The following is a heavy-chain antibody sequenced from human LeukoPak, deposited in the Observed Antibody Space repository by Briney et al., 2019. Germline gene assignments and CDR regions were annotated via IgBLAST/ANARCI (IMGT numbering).Heavy chain of an antibody. J-gene: IGHJ5*02. CDR2: IYTSGST. D-gene: IGHD1-20*01. CDR3: ASTLTGGNRFDP. CDR1: GVSISSDSYY. Sequence: PSETLSLTCTVSGVSISSDSYYWGWIRQPAGKELEWLGRIYTSGSTNYNPSLKSRVTISVDTSKNQFSLKLSSVTAADTAVYYCASTLTGGNRFDPWGQGTLVTVSS. V-gene: IGHV4-61*02.